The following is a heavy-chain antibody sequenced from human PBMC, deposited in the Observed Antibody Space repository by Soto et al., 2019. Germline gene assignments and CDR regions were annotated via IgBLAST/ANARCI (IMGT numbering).Heavy chain of an antibody. Sequence: SETLSLTCSVSGGSVSSGSYYWSWIRQPPGKGLEWIGYIYYSGSTNYNPSLKSRVTISVDTSKNQFSLKLSSVTAEDTAVYYCARDGIYCSSTSCYTDWFDPWGQGTLVT. V-gene: IGHV4-61*01. CDR3: ARDGIYCSSTSCYTDWFDP. CDR2: IYYSGST. J-gene: IGHJ5*02. D-gene: IGHD2-2*02. CDR1: GGSVSSGSYY.